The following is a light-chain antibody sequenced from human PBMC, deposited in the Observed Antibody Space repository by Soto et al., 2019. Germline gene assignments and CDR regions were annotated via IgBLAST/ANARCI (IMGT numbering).Light chain of an antibody. CDR3: SSFTNSGTVV. CDR2: EVN. J-gene: IGLJ2*01. Sequence: QSALTQPVSVSGSPGQSITISCTGTSSDVGGHNYVSWYQQHPGKAPKNMIYEVNNGPSGVSDRFSGSKSGNTASLTISGLQAEDEAYYYCSSFTNSGTVVFGGGTKVTVL. V-gene: IGLV2-14*01. CDR1: SSDVGGHNY.